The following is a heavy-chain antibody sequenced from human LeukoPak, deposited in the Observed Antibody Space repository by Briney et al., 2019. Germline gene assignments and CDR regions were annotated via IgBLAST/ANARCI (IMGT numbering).Heavy chain of an antibody. CDR3: ARDFADGPLD. CDR1: GFTFSSYA. CDR2: ISYDGSNK. V-gene: IGHV3-30*04. J-gene: IGHJ4*02. Sequence: GRSLRPSCAASGFTFSSYAMHWVRQAPGKGLEWVAVISYDGSNKYYAYSVKGRFTISRDNSNNTLYLQMNSLRAEDTAVYYCARDFADGPLDWGQGTLVTVSS.